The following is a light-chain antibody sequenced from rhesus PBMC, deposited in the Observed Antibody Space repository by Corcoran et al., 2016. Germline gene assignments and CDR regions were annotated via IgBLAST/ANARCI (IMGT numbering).Light chain of an antibody. Sequence: EIVMTQSPATLSLSPGETVTLSCRASESVGSYLAWYQQKPGQAPKLIVHSAYFRATGIPDRFSGSGSRTECTLTIRSLEPEDVGVYHCQQYNDLLLTFGGGTKVELK. CDR1: ESVGSY. J-gene: IGKJ4*01. V-gene: IGKV3-40*03. CDR3: QQYNDLLLT. CDR2: SAY.